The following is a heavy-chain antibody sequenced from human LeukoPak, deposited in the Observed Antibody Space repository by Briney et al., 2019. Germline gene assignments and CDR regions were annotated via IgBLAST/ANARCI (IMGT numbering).Heavy chain of an antibody. CDR1: GFTFSSFW. D-gene: IGHD2-21*02. Sequence: PGGSLRLSCAASGFTFSSFWMHWVRQAPGKGLEWVSGISWNSGSIGYADSVKGRFTISRDNAKNSLYLQMNSLRAEDTAVYYCARGDLGAFDIWGQGTMVTVSS. V-gene: IGHV3-9*01. CDR2: ISWNSGSI. CDR3: ARGDLGAFDI. J-gene: IGHJ3*02.